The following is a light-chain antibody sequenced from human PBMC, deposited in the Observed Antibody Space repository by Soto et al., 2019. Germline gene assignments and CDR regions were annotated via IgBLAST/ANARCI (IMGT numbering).Light chain of an antibody. CDR3: QQYNSYLWT. V-gene: IGKV1-5*03. CDR1: QSISNW. Sequence: DIQMTQSPSTLSASVGDRVTITCRASQSISNWLAWYQQKPGKAPKLLIYKTSSLESGVPSRFSGSGSGTEFTLTISSLQPDDFATYYCQQYNSYLWTFGPGTKV. J-gene: IGKJ1*01. CDR2: KTS.